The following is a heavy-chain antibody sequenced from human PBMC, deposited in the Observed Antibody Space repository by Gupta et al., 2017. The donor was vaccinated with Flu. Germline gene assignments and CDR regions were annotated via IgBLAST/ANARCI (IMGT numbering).Heavy chain of an antibody. D-gene: IGHD6-13*01. Sequence: ALHWVRQAPGKGLEWVSGISWNSNAIADADSVKDRFTVPRDNAKNSLYPQQNSLRPEDTVLYFYVKDSLSSRWALFDFSGQVTLVTVAS. CDR1: A. CDR2: ISWNSNAI. CDR3: VKDSLSSRWALFDF. J-gene: IGHJ4*02. V-gene: IGHV3-9*01.